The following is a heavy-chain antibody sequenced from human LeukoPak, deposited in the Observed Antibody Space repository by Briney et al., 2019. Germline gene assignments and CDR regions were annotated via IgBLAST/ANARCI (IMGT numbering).Heavy chain of an antibody. CDR3: ASPRGIYYYYYYYMDV. CDR2: IIPIFGTA. CDR1: GGTFSSYA. D-gene: IGHD2-15*01. Sequence: SVKVSCKASGGTFSSYAISWVRQAPGQGLEWMGGIIPIFGTANYGQKFQGRVTITADESTSTAYMELSSLRSEDTAVYYCASPRGIYYYYYYYMDVWGKGTMVTVSS. J-gene: IGHJ6*03. V-gene: IGHV1-69*01.